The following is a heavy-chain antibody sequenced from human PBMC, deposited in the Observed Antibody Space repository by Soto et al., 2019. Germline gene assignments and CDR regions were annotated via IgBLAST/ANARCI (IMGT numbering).Heavy chain of an antibody. CDR3: ARDMSGGTYNYYYGMDV. CDR2: ISGSGSPT. V-gene: IGHV3-23*01. CDR1: GFTFSSYA. J-gene: IGHJ6*02. Sequence: EVQLLESGGGLGQPGGSLRLSCAASGFTFSSYAMTWVRQAPGRGLEWVSAISGSGSPTYYADSVKGRFTISRANSKNTRYLQMNSLRADDTAVYYCARDMSGGTYNYYYGMDVWGQGTTVTVSS. D-gene: IGHD1-26*01.